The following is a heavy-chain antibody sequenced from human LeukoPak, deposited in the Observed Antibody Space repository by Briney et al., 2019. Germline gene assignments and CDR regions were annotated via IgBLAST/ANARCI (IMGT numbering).Heavy chain of an antibody. Sequence: PSETLSLTCTVSGGSISSYYWSWIRQPAGKGLEWIGRIYTSGSTNYNPSLKSRVTMSVDTSKNQFTLKLSSVTAADTAVYYCARVKWLGIGSALDDAFDIWGQGTMVTVSS. CDR3: ARVKWLGIGSALDDAFDI. J-gene: IGHJ3*02. D-gene: IGHD6-19*01. V-gene: IGHV4-4*07. CDR2: IYTSGST. CDR1: GGSISSYY.